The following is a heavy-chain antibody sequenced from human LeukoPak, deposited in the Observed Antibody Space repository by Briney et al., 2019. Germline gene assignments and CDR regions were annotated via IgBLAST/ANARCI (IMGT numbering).Heavy chain of an antibody. CDR2: ISSGSTTI. J-gene: IGHJ4*02. CDR3: AKEGRSLQTY. Sequence: GGSLRLSCAASGFTFSSYSMNWVRQAPGKGLERVSYISSGSTTIYYADSVKGRFTISRDNAKNSLYLQMNSLRAEDTAVYYCAKEGRSLQTYWGQGTLVTVSS. V-gene: IGHV3-48*01. CDR1: GFTFSSYS. D-gene: IGHD5-24*01.